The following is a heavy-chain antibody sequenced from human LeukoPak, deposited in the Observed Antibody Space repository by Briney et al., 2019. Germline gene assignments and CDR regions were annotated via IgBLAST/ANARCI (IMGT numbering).Heavy chain of an antibody. CDR3: ARAGTYGYYWYFDL. J-gene: IGHJ2*01. Sequence: SQTLSLTCAISRDSVSSNSATWNWIRQSPSRGLERLGRTYYRSKWYNDYAVSVKSRITINPDTSKNQFSLQLNSVTPEDTAVYYCARAGTYGYYWYFDLWGRGILVTVSS. CDR2: TYYRSKWYN. D-gene: IGHD5-18*01. V-gene: IGHV6-1*01. CDR1: RDSVSSNSAT.